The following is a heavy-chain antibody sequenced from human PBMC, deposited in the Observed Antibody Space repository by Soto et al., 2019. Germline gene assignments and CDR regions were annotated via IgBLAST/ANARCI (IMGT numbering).Heavy chain of an antibody. Sequence: SETLSLTCAVYGGSFSGYYWSWIRQPPGRGLEWIGEIDHSGSTNYSPSLKSRVTISVDTSKNQFSLKLSSVTAADTAVYYCARRDSSSSYAFDIWGQGTMVTVSS. CDR3: ARRDSSSSYAFDI. D-gene: IGHD6-6*01. V-gene: IGHV4-34*01. CDR1: GGSFSGYY. J-gene: IGHJ3*02. CDR2: IDHSGST.